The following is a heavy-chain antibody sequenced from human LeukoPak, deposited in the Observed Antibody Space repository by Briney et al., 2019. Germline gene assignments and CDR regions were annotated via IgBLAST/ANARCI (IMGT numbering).Heavy chain of an antibody. Sequence: SETLSLTCTVSGGSISSYYWSWIRQPAGKGLEWIGRISGSGTITYNPALQSRLSISIDTSKNQFSLKLSSVTAADTAVYYCARHRPYVWGRYRETDYWGQGTLVTVSS. CDR1: GGSISSYY. J-gene: IGHJ4*02. V-gene: IGHV4-4*07. CDR3: ARHRPYVWGRYRETDY. D-gene: IGHD3-16*02. CDR2: ISGSGTI.